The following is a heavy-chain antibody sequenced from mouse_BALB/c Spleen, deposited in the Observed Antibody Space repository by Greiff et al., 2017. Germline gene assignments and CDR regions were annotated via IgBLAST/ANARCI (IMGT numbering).Heavy chain of an antibody. CDR1: GYTFTSYW. CDR3: ARSGLPGYFDV. J-gene: IGHJ1*01. V-gene: IGHV1-7*01. Sequence: QVQLQQSGAELAKPGASVKMSCKASGYTFTSYWMHWVKQRPGQGLEWIGYINPSTGYTEYNQKFKDKATLTADKSSSTAYMQLSSLTSEDSAVYYCARSGLPGYFDVWGAGTTVTVAS. D-gene: IGHD3-2*02. CDR2: INPSTGYT.